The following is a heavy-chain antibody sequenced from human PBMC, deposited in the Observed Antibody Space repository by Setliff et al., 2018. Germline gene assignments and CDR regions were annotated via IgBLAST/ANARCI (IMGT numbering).Heavy chain of an antibody. V-gene: IGHV1-18*01. CDR1: SYG. J-gene: IGHJ3*01. D-gene: IGHD2-8*02. CDR2: ISSYIDVT. CDR3: AISTLSICTGGSCPNAFDV. Sequence: SYGISWVRQAPGQGLEWMGWISSYIDVTNYAQSFQGRLTMTTDTSTSATYMELRSLRSDDTAVYYCAISTLSICTGGSCPNAFDVWGQGTMVTVSS.